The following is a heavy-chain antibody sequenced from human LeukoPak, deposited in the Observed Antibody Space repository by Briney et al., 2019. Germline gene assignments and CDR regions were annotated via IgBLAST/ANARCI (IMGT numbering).Heavy chain of an antibody. CDR1: GGSFSGYY. J-gene: IGHJ4*02. CDR3: ARGYPYCSCTSCYWDY. Sequence: SETLSLTCAVYGGSFSGYYWSWIRQPPGKGLEWIGEINHSGSTNYNPSLKSRVTISVDTSKNQFSLKLSSVTAADTAVYYCARGYPYCSCTSCYWDYWGQGTLVTVSS. CDR2: INHSGST. D-gene: IGHD2-2*01. V-gene: IGHV4-34*01.